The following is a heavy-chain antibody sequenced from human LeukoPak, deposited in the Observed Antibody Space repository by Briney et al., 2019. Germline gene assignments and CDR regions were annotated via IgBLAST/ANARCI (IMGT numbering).Heavy chain of an antibody. CDR2: INPSGGST. V-gene: IGHV1-46*01. D-gene: IGHD3-16*01. Sequence: ASVKVSCTASGYTFTSYYMHWVRQAPGQGLEWMGIINPSGGSTSYAQKFQGRVTMTRDTSTSTVYMELSSLRSEDTAVYYCARDWGSEIRPANYYYYYGMDVWGQGTTVTVSS. CDR1: GYTFTSYY. J-gene: IGHJ6*02. CDR3: ARDWGSEIRPANYYYYYGMDV.